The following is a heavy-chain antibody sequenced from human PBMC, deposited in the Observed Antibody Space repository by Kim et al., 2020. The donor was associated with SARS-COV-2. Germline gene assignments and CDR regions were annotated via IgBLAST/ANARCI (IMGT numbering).Heavy chain of an antibody. Sequence: ASVKVSCKASGYTFTSYAMHWVRQAPGQRLEWMGWINAGNGNTKYSQKFQGRVTITRDTSASTAYMELSSLRSEDTAVYYCARGTPNWMPELGEFDPWGQGTLVTVSS. CDR2: INAGNGNT. J-gene: IGHJ5*02. CDR1: GYTFTSYA. CDR3: ARGTPNWMPELGEFDP. D-gene: IGHD1-1*01. V-gene: IGHV1-3*01.